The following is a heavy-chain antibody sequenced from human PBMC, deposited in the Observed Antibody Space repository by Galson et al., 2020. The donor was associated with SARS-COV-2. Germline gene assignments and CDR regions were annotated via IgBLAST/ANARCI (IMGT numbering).Heavy chain of an antibody. CDR3: ARGERRNHYYYYYYMEV. CDR2: IYYRAST. Sequence: SENLSITCTVSGGSISSYYWSWIRQPPGKGLEWIGHIYYRASTNHNPPLKSRVTISVDTSKNQFSLKLSSVTAADTAVYYCARGERRNHYYYYYYMEVWGKGTTVTISS. CDR1: GGSISSYY. J-gene: IGHJ6*03. V-gene: IGHV4-59*01. D-gene: IGHD1-1*01.